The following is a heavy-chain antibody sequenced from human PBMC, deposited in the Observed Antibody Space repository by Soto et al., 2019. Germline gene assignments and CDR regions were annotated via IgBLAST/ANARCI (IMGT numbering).Heavy chain of an antibody. CDR1: GGSFSGYY. V-gene: IGHV4-34*01. CDR2: INHSGST. Sequence: SETLSLTCAVYGGSFSGYYWSWIRQPPGKGLEWIGEINHSGSTNYNPSLKSRVTISVDTSKNQFSLKLSSVTAADTAVYYCARGALRYFDWLFRFDYWGQGTLVTVSS. J-gene: IGHJ4*02. CDR3: ARGALRYFDWLFRFDY. D-gene: IGHD3-9*01.